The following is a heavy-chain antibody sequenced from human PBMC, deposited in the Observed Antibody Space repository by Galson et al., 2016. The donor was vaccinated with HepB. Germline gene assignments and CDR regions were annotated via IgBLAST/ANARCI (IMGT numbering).Heavy chain of an antibody. D-gene: IGHD3-22*01. Sequence: SETLSLTCTVSGGSISNYFWSWIRQPPGKGLEWIGYVYYSGSTTYSPSLKSRVTISLDTSKNQISLKLTSVTAADTAMYYCARGGYLKYSSSVYGMDVWGQGTTVTVSS. V-gene: IGHV4-59*01. CDR3: ARGGYLKYSSSVYGMDV. J-gene: IGHJ6*02. CDR1: GGSISNYF. CDR2: VYYSGST.